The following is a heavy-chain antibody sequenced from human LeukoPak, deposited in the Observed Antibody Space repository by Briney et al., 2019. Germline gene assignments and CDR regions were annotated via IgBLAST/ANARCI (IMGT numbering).Heavy chain of an antibody. J-gene: IGHJ6*04. CDR2: IYHSGST. Sequence: SETLSLTCVVSGGSISSGGYSWSWIRQPPGKGLEWIGYIYHSGSTYYNPSLKSRVTISVDRSKNQFSLKLSSVTAADTAVYYCATTGSGSFYYYYGMDVWGKGTTVTVSS. D-gene: IGHD3-10*01. CDR3: ATTGSGSFYYYYGMDV. CDR1: GGSISSGGYS. V-gene: IGHV4-30-2*01.